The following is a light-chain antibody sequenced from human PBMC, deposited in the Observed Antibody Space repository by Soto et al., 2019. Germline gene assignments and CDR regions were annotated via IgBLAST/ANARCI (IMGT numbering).Light chain of an antibody. J-gene: IGKJ1*01. Sequence: DIQMTQSPSSLSASVGDRVTITCRPSEGIKNDLVWYQQKSGQPPKPLIYWASTRESGVPDRFSGSGSGTDFTLTISSLQAEDVAVYYCQQYYSTPPTFGQGTKGDIK. V-gene: IGKV4-1*01. CDR3: QQYYSTPPT. CDR2: WAS. CDR1: EGIKND.